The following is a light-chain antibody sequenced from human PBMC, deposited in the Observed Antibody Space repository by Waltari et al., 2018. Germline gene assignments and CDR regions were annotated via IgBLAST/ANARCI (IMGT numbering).Light chain of an antibody. CDR2: GAS. J-gene: IGKJ2*01. CDR1: QSLSGDY. Sequence: EIVLTQSPATLSLSHGERAALSCRASQSLSGDYLAWYQYKVGQAPRLLIYGASSRATGIPDRFSGSGSGTDFTLTISRLEPEDFAVYYCQQYVSSPYTFGQGTNLEIK. CDR3: QQYVSSPYT. V-gene: IGKV3-20*01.